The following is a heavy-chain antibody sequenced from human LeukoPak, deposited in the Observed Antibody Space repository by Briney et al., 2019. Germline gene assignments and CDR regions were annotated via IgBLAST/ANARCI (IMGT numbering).Heavy chain of an antibody. Sequence: GESLKISCKGSGYSFTSYWIGWVRQMPGKGLEWMGIIYPGDSDTRYSPSFQGQVTISADKSISTAYLQWSSLKASDTAMYYCARRSLFMAAAGNWFDPWGQGTLVTVSS. CDR2: IYPGDSDT. D-gene: IGHD6-13*01. CDR1: GYSFTSYW. V-gene: IGHV5-51*01. CDR3: ARRSLFMAAAGNWFDP. J-gene: IGHJ5*02.